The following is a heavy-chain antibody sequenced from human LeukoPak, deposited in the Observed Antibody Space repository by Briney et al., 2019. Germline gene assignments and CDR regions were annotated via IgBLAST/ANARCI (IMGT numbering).Heavy chain of an antibody. Sequence: ASVKVSCKASGYTFTSYGISRVRQAPGQGLEWMGWISAYNGNTNYAQKLQGRVTMTTDTSTSTAYMELRSLRSDDTAVYYCARNITIFGVVSYYYGMDVWGQGTTVTVSS. D-gene: IGHD3-3*01. J-gene: IGHJ6*02. CDR1: GYTFTSYG. CDR3: ARNITIFGVVSYYYGMDV. CDR2: ISAYNGNT. V-gene: IGHV1-18*01.